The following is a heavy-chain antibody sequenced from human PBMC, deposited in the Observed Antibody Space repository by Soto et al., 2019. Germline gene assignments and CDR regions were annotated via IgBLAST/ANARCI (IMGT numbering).Heavy chain of an antibody. Sequence: EVQLLESGGDWVQPGGSLRLSCAASGFTFSRYAMTWVRQAPGKGLEWVSSISSSGTNKYYADSVKGRFTISRDNSKNTVVLQMNRLRGEDTAVLYRSKGPDPRGVIIPPANRYRGQGTLVAVSS. V-gene: IGHV3-23*01. D-gene: IGHD3-10*01. CDR2: ISSSGTNK. CDR1: GFTFSRYA. CDR3: SKGPDPRGVIIPPANRY. J-gene: IGHJ4*02.